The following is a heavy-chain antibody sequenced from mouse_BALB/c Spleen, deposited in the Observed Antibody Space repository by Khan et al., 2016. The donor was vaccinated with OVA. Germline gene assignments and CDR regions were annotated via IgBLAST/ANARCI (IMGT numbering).Heavy chain of an antibody. D-gene: IGHD4-1*01. CDR3: AREASSWDFSFPY. Sequence: VQLKQSGPELVEPGASVKMSCKASGYTFTNYVIHWVKQKPGQGLEWIGYIHPDNAGTRYNEKFKGTATLTSDISSPSAYMELLSLTSEDSAVYDCAREASSWDFSFPYWGQGTLVTVAA. CDR2: IHPDNAGT. J-gene: IGHJ3*01. V-gene: IGHV1S136*01. CDR1: GYTFTNYV.